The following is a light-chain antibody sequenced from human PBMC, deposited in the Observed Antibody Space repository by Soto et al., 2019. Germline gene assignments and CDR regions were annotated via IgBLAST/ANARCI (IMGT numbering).Light chain of an antibody. CDR1: QSVSSSY. Sequence: EIVLTQPPDTLSLSPGERATLSCRASQSVSSSYLAWYQQKPGQAPRLLIYGASSRATGIPDRFSGSGSGTDFTLTISRLEPEDFAVYYCQQYGGSPFTFGPGTKVDIK. V-gene: IGKV3-20*01. CDR2: GAS. J-gene: IGKJ3*01. CDR3: QQYGGSPFT.